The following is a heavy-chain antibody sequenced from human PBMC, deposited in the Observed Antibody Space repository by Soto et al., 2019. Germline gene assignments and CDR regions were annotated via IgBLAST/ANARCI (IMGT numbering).Heavy chain of an antibody. CDR1: GFTFSSYA. Sequence: GGSLRLSCAASGFTFSSYAMSWVRQAPGKGLEWVSAISGSGGSTYYADSVKGRFTISRDNSKNTLYLQMNSLRAEDTAVYYCAKVRKADIVARSYYYYYGMDVWGQGTTVTVSS. CDR2: ISGSGGST. CDR3: AKVRKADIVARSYYYYYGMDV. V-gene: IGHV3-23*01. J-gene: IGHJ6*02. D-gene: IGHD5-12*01.